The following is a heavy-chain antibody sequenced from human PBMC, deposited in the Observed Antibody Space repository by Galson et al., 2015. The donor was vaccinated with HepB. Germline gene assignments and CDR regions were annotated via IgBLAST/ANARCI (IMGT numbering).Heavy chain of an antibody. Sequence: SLRLSCAVSGFTFSSHWMSWVRQAPGKGLEWVANIKPDGRETYYLDSVKGRFTISRDNAKNSLFLQMNSLRAEDTAVYYCARDILQIGYLDYWGQGTLATVSS. CDR1: GFTFSSHW. V-gene: IGHV3-7*01. D-gene: IGHD3-22*01. CDR3: ARDILQIGYLDY. CDR2: IKPDGRET. J-gene: IGHJ4*02.